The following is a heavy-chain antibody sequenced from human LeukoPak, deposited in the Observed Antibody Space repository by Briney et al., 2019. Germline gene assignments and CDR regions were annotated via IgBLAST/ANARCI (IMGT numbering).Heavy chain of an antibody. CDR3: ARALYDYGAEGVVDY. D-gene: IGHD4/OR15-4a*01. J-gene: IGHJ4*02. V-gene: IGHV1-8*01. CDR2: MNPNSGNT. CDR1: GWIFTSYD. Sequence: ASVKVSCKGTGWIFTSYDINWVRQATGQGLEWMGWMNPNSGNTGYAQKFQGRVTMTRNTSISTAYMELSSLRSEDTAVYYCARALYDYGAEGVVDYWGQGTLVTVSS.